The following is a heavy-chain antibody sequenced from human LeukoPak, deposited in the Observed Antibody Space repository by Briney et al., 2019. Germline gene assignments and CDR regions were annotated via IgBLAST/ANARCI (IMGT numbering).Heavy chain of an antibody. D-gene: IGHD6-19*01. V-gene: IGHV1-18*01. Sequence: ASVKVSCKASGYTFTSYGISWVRQDPGQGLEWMGWISTYNGNTNYAQNLQGRVTMTTDTSTSTAYMELRSLRSDDTAVYYCAIELTVAGTSWRQGTLVTVSS. CDR2: ISTYNGNT. CDR1: GYTFTSYG. J-gene: IGHJ4*02. CDR3: AIELTVAGTS.